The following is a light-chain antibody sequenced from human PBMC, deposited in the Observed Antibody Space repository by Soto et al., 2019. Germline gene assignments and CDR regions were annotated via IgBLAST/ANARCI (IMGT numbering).Light chain of an antibody. J-gene: IGLJ3*02. CDR1: SSDVGGYNY. V-gene: IGLV2-11*01. CDR3: CSYAGSYPWV. CDR2: DFS. Sequence: QSALTQPRSVSGSPGQSVTISCTGTSSDVGGYNYVSWYQQHPGKAPNLMIYDFSKRPSGVPDRFSGSKSGNTASLTTSGLQAEDEADYYCCSYAGSYPWVFGGGTKLTVL.